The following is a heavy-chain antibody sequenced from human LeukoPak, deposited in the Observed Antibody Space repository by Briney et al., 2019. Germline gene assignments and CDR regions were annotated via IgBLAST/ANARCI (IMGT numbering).Heavy chain of an antibody. Sequence: SETLSLTCTVSGGSISSSSYYWGWLRQPPGKGREWIGSIYYSGSTYYNLSLKSRVTISVDTSKNQFSLKLSSVTAADTAVYYCARAEVTIFGVAPVDYWGPGTLVTVSS. CDR1: GGSISSSSYY. J-gene: IGHJ4*02. V-gene: IGHV4-39*07. CDR3: ARAEVTIFGVAPVDY. CDR2: IYYSGST. D-gene: IGHD3-3*01.